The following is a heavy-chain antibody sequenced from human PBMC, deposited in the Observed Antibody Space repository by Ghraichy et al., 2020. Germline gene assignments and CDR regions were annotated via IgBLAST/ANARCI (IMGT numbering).Heavy chain of an antibody. CDR3: ATSLDSSWYFDY. J-gene: IGHJ4*02. CDR1: GGSISSYY. CDR2: IYTSGST. D-gene: IGHD6-13*01. Sequence: SETLSLTCTVSGGSISSYYWSWIRQPPGKGLEWIGYIYTSGSTNYNPSLKSRVTISVDTSKNQFSLKLSSVTAADTAVYYCATSLDSSWYFDYWGQGTLVTVSS. V-gene: IGHV4-4*09.